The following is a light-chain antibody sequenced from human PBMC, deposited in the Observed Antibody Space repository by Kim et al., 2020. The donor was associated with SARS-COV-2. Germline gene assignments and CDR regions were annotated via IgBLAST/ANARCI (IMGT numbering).Light chain of an antibody. Sequence: GQSITISCTGTSRDVGGYNYVSWYQQHPGKAPKLMIYDVSNRPSGVSNRFSGSKSGNTASLTISGLQAEDEADYYCSSYTSSSTLEIGGGTQLT. CDR2: DVS. V-gene: IGLV2-14*03. CDR1: SRDVGGYNY. CDR3: SSYTSSSTLE. J-gene: IGLJ2*01.